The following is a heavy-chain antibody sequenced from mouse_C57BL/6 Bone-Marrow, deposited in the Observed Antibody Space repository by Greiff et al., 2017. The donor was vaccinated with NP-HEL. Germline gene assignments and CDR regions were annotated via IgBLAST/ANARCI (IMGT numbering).Heavy chain of an antibody. V-gene: IGHV5-4*01. J-gene: IGHJ2*01. Sequence: DVQLVESGGGLVKPGGSLKLSCAASGFTFSSYAMSWVRQTPEKRLEWVATISDGGSYTYYPDNVKGRFTISRDNAKNNLYLQMSHLKSEDTAMYYCARDGVHFDYWGQGTTLTVSS. CDR2: ISDGGSYT. CDR3: ARDGVHFDY. CDR1: GFTFSSYA.